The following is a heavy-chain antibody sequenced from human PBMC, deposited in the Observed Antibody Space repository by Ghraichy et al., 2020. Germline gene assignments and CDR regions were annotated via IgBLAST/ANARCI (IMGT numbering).Heavy chain of an antibody. CDR3: ANLEVYWFDP. J-gene: IGHJ5*02. CDR2: ISYDGSNK. CDR1: GFTFSSYG. D-gene: IGHD2-8*01. V-gene: IGHV3-30*18. Sequence: GGSLRLSCAASGFTFSSYGMHWVRQAPGKGLEWVAVISYDGSNKYYADSVKGRFTISRDNSKNTLYLQMNSLRAEDTAVYYCANLEVYWFDPWGQGTLVTVSS.